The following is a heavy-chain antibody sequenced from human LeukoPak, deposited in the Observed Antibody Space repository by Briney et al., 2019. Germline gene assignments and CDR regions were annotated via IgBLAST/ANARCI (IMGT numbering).Heavy chain of an antibody. J-gene: IGHJ4*02. CDR1: GFTFSNAW. V-gene: IGHV3-15*01. D-gene: IGHD3-3*01. CDR2: IKSKTDGGTT. Sequence: GGSLRLSCAASGFTFSNAWMSWVRQAPGKGLEWVGRIKSKTDGGTTDYAAPVKGRFTISRDDSKNTLYLQMNSLKPEDTAVYYCTTYDFWSGYYRVDYWGQGTLVTVSS. CDR3: TTYDFWSGYYRVDY.